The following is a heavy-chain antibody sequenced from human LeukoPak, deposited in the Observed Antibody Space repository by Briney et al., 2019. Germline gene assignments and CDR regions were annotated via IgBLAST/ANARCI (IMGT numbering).Heavy chain of an antibody. D-gene: IGHD3-22*01. V-gene: IGHV1-18*01. CDR3: ARDYYYDSSGYRNNFDY. CDR1: GYTFSSYG. Sequence: ASVKVPCKASGYTFSSYGISWVRQTPGQGLEWLGWISVYNANTHYAQNLQGRVTMTADTSTSTAYMELRSLTSDDTAVYYCARDYYYDSSGYRNNFDYWGQGTLVTVSS. J-gene: IGHJ4*02. CDR2: ISVYNANT.